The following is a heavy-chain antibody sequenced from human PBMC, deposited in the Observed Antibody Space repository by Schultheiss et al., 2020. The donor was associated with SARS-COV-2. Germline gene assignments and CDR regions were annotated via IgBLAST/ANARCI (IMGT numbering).Heavy chain of an antibody. CDR3: ARLGGSYLLPFDY. D-gene: IGHD1-26*01. Sequence: GGSLRLSCAASGFTVSSNYMSWVRQAPGKGLEWVSSISSSSSYIYYADSVKGRFTISRDNAKNSLYLQMNSLRAEDTAVYYCARLGGSYLLPFDYWGQGTLVTVSS. CDR2: ISSSSSYI. J-gene: IGHJ4*02. CDR1: GFTVSSNY. V-gene: IGHV3-21*01.